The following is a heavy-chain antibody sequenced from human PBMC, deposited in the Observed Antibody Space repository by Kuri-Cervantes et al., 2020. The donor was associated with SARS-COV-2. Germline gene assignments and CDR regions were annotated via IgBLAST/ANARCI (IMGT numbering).Heavy chain of an antibody. J-gene: IGHJ4*02. CDR2: ISASGGSA. V-gene: IGHV3-23*01. D-gene: IGHD1-26*01. Sequence: GESLKISCAASGFTFADYAMSWVRQAPGKGLEWVSSISASGGSANYADSVKGRFTISRDNSKNTLYLQMNSLRAEDTAVYYCAKGYSGSYTAHMKTHRAFDYCGQGTLVTVSS. CDR3: AKGYSGSYTAHMKTHRAFDY. CDR1: GFTFADYA.